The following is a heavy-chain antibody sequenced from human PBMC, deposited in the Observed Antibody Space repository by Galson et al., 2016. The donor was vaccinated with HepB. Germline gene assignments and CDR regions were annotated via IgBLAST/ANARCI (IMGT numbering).Heavy chain of an antibody. CDR2: ISSKPYGGTT. Sequence: SLRLSCAASGFTFGDYAMSWFRQAPGKGLEWVGFISSKPYGGTTDYAASVKGRFTMSREDSRSIAYLQMKSLKTEDTAMYYCTRDSYSSSWFFFDYWGQGTLVTVSS. D-gene: IGHD6-13*01. CDR1: GFTFGDYA. CDR3: TRDSYSSSWFFFDY. J-gene: IGHJ4*02. V-gene: IGHV3-49*03.